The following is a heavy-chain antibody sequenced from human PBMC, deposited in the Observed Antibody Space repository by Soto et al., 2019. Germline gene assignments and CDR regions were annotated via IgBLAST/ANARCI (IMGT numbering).Heavy chain of an antibody. CDR1: GFTFSSYS. J-gene: IGHJ4*02. Sequence: EVQLLESGGGLVQPCGALRLSCAASGFTFSSYSMTWVRQAPGKGLEWVSAIGGSGSGTNYADSVKGRFTNSRDNSKDTLYLQMNSLRAEDTAVYYCAKFGGVVAPAGHFDYWGQGTLVTVSS. CDR3: AKFGGVVAPAGHFDY. V-gene: IGHV3-23*01. CDR2: IGGSGSGT. D-gene: IGHD2-2*01.